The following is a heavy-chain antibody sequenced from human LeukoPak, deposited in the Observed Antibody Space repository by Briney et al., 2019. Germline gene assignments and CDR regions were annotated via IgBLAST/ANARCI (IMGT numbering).Heavy chain of an antibody. Sequence: GGSLRLSCAASGITFSSYSMSWVRQAPGKGLEWVSGISFSGTTTYYADSVKGRFTVSRDNSKNTLYPQMDGLRAEDTAVYYCARDPTELQLLSYYFDYWGQGTLVAVSS. J-gene: IGHJ4*02. CDR1: GITFSSYS. D-gene: IGHD2-2*01. CDR3: ARDPTELQLLSYYFDY. V-gene: IGHV3-23*01. CDR2: ISFSGTTT.